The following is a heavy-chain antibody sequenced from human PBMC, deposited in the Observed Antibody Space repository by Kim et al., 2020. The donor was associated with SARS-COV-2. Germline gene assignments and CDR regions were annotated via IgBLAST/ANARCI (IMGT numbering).Heavy chain of an antibody. V-gene: IGHV3-23*01. CDR2: IGNSGGNT. CDR3: AKHKEESSAYKYPPYFFDY. CDR1: GFTFRNYG. D-gene: IGHD3-22*01. J-gene: IGHJ4*02. Sequence: GGSLRLSCAASGFTFRNYGLSWVRQTPGKGLEWVSVIGNSGGNTYYADSVKGRFTISRDNSKNTLYLQMNSLRAEDTAVYYCAKHKEESSAYKYPPYFFDYWGLGTLVTVSS.